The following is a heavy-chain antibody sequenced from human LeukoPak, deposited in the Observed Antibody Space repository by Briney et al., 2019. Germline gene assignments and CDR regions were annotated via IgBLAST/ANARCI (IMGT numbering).Heavy chain of an antibody. D-gene: IGHD5-18*01. Sequence: GGSLRLSCAASGFNFNYYAMSWVRQAPGKGLEWVSGISDNEGRAYYTDSVKGRFTISRDRTKNTVYLQMHNLRADDTAVYFCARHDSFIPYWGQGTLVTVSS. CDR1: GFNFNYYA. J-gene: IGHJ4*02. CDR2: ISDNEGRA. V-gene: IGHV3-23*01. CDR3: ARHDSFIPY.